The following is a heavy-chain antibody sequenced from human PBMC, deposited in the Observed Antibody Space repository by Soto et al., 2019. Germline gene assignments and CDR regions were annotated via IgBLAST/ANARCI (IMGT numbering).Heavy chain of an antibody. CDR3: ATSYGSGYRAFDY. Sequence: QVQLVQSGAEVKKPGSSVKVSCKASGDTFSFYTINWVRQAPGLGLEWMGRVNPILSMSNYAQKFQGRVTITAEESTSTAYMELRSLRSEDTAFYYCATSYGSGYRAFDYWGQGALVTVSS. D-gene: IGHD3-10*01. V-gene: IGHV1-69*02. CDR2: VNPILSMS. J-gene: IGHJ4*02. CDR1: GDTFSFYT.